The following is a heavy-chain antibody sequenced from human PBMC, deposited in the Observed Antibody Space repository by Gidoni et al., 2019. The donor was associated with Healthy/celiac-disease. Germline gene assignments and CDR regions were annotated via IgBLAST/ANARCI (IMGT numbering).Heavy chain of an antibody. V-gene: IGHV3-9*01. J-gene: IGHJ4*02. CDR1: GFTFDDYA. CDR2: ISWNSGSI. CDR3: AKGTEQWELLLPLDY. Sequence: EVQLVESGGGLVQPGRSLRLSCAASGFTFDDYAMHWVRQAPGKGLEWVSGISWNSGSIGYADSVKGRFTISRDNAKNSLYLQMNSLRAEDTALYYCAKGTEQWELLLPLDYWGQGTLVTVSS. D-gene: IGHD1-26*01.